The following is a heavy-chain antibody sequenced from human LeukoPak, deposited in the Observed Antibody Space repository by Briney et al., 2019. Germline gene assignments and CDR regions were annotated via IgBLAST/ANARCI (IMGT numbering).Heavy chain of an antibody. CDR1: GGSISSSSYY. J-gene: IGHJ4*02. D-gene: IGHD3-3*01. CDR3: ARRYGYDFWSGYSD. V-gene: IGHV4-39*01. CDR2: IYYSGST. Sequence: SETLSLTCTVSGGSISSSSYYWGWIRQPPGKGLEWIGSIYYSGSTYYNPSLKSRVTISVDTSKNQFSLKLSSVTAADTAVYYCARRYGYDFWSGYSDWGQGTLVTVSS.